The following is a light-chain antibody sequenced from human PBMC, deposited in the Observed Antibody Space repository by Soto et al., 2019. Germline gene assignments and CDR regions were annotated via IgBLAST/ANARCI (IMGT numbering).Light chain of an antibody. CDR3: QAWDSSTAYVV. CDR1: KLGDKY. V-gene: IGLV3-1*01. CDR2: QDS. Sequence: SYELTQPPSVSMSPGQTASITCSGDKLGDKYACWYQQKPGQSPVLVIYQDSKRPSGIPERFSGSNSGNTATLTISGTQAMDEANYYCQAWDSSTAYVVFGGGTQLTVL. J-gene: IGLJ2*01.